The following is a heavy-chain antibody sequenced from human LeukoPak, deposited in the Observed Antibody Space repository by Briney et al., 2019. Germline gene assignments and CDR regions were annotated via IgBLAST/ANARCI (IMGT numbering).Heavy chain of an antibody. D-gene: IGHD6-19*01. CDR2: IIPIFGTA. CDR1: GGTFSSYA. V-gene: IGHV1-69*05. CDR3: ARGEGYSSGGTNYYYYYYMDV. J-gene: IGHJ6*03. Sequence: SSVKVSCKASGGTFSSYAISWVRQAPGQGLELMGRIIPIFGTANYAQKFQGRVTITTDESTSTAYMELSSLRSEDTAVYYCARGEGYSSGGTNYYYYYYMDVWGKGTTVTVSS.